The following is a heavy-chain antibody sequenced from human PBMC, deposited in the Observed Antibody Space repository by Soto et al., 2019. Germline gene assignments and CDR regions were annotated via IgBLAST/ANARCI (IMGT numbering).Heavy chain of an antibody. D-gene: IGHD6-13*01. V-gene: IGHV5-10-1*01. CDR2: IDPSDSYT. Sequence: PGESLKISCKGSGYSFTSYWISWVRQMPGKGLEWMGRIDPSDSYTNYSPSFQGHVTISADKSISNAYLQWSSLKASDTAMYYCARHLPIYSSSPESYYYYYGMDVWGQGTTVTVSS. CDR3: ARHLPIYSSSPESYYYYYGMDV. CDR1: GYSFTSYW. J-gene: IGHJ6*02.